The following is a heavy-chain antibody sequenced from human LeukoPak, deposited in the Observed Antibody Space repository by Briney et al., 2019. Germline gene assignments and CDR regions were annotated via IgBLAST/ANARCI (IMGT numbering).Heavy chain of an antibody. D-gene: IGHD1-1*01. J-gene: IGHJ4*02. CDR3: ARTGYIDEGFDY. CDR2: IKQDASSI. V-gene: IGHV3-7*04. CDR1: GFTFSSYW. Sequence: LAGGSLRLSCAASGFTFSSYWMSWVRQAPDKGLEWVANIKQDASSINYAGSVKGRFTISGDNAKKSLYLQMNSLRAEDTAVYYCARTGYIDEGFDYWGQGTLVTVSS.